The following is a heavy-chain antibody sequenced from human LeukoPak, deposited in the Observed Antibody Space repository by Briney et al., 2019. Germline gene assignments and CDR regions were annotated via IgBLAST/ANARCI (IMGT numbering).Heavy chain of an antibody. J-gene: IGHJ4*02. CDR1: GGSINSSSYY. D-gene: IGHD6-19*01. Sequence: SETLSLTCSVSGGSINSSSYYWGWIRQPPGKGLEWIGIISYSERRHYNSALKSRIAISVDTSKNEFSLKLRSVTAADTAVYYCARTAGVAVAGSRQYFDYWGQGTLVTVSS. CDR3: ARTAGVAVAGSRQYFDY. V-gene: IGHV4-39*01. CDR2: ISYSERR.